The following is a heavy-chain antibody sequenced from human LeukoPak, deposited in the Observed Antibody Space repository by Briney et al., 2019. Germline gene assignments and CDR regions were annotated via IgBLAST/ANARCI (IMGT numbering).Heavy chain of an antibody. D-gene: IGHD5/OR15-5a*01. CDR2: ISGYNGNT. CDR1: GYSFTSYG. CDR3: ARSVFLDY. J-gene: IGHJ4*02. V-gene: IGHV1-18*01. Sequence: GASVKVSCKSPGYSFTSYGIIWVRQAPGQGLEWMGWISGYNGNTNYAQKLQGRVTMTTDTSTSTAYMELRSLRSDDTAVYYCARSVFLDYWGQGTLVTVSS.